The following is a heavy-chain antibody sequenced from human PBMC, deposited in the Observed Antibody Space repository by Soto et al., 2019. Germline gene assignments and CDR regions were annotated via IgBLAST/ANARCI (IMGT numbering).Heavy chain of an antibody. V-gene: IGHV3-7*01. D-gene: IGHD2-21*02. J-gene: IGHJ4*02. CDR3: ARQHCGGDCPLDH. Sequence: EVQVVESGGGLVQSGGSLRLSCAASGFTFSSYWMNWVRQAPGKGLEWVANIDKDGGEANYVNSVKGRFTISRDNAKNSLYLQMTSLGTEDTAVYYCARQHCGGDCPLDHWGQGTLVTVSS. CDR2: IDKDGGEA. CDR1: GFTFSSYW.